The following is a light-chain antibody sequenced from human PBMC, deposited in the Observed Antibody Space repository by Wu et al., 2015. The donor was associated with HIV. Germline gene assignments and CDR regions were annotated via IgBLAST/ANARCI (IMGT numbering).Light chain of an antibody. J-gene: IGKJ1*01. CDR2: DAS. Sequence: DIQMTQSPSSLSASVGDRVSLTCRASQGMSHYLAWYQQKPGKVPQLLIFDASKLEPGVSSRFSGSGSGTDFTLTISSLQPEDAATYYCQHYSADPWTFGQGPRWKSN. V-gene: IGKV1-27*01. CDR3: QHYSADPWT. CDR1: QGMSHY.